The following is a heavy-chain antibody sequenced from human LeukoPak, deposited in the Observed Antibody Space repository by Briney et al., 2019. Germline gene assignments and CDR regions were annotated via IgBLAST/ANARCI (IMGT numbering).Heavy chain of an antibody. CDR3: AGAPPSMIRGVISANYVDS. CDR2: IYYSGNT. Sequence: SETLSLTCTVSGASVSSGSYLWTWIRQPPGKGLEWIGDIYYSGNTNYNPSLKSRVTISRDTSQNHFSLNLNSVTTADTAVYYCAGAPPSMIRGVISANYVDSWGLGTLVTVSS. J-gene: IGHJ4*02. CDR1: GASVSSGSYL. D-gene: IGHD3-10*01. V-gene: IGHV4-61*03.